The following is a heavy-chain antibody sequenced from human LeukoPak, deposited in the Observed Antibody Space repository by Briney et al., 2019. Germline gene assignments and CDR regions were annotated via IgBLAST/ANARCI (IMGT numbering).Heavy chain of an antibody. CDR2: LYPGDSDT. Sequence: GESLKISCKSSGYSFTSYWIAWVRQMPGKGLEWMGILYPGDSDTRYSPAFQGQVAISADKSISTAYLEWSSLKASDTAMYFCARHNSLVSFRGYYYYYYMDVWGRGTSVTVSS. D-gene: IGHD2/OR15-2a*01. J-gene: IGHJ6*03. CDR3: ARHNSLVSFRGYYYYYYMDV. CDR1: GYSFTSYW. V-gene: IGHV5-51*01.